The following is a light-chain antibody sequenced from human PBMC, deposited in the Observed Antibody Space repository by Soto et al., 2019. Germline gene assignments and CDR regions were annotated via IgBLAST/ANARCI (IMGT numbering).Light chain of an antibody. Sequence: DIVMTQSPDSLAVSLGERATINCKSSQSVFSTSTNKNYLTWYQQKQGQPPKLLIYWASTRESGVPDRFSGSRSGTDFTLTITSLQAEDVATYYCQQYFNTPFAFGPGTKVNIK. CDR3: QQYFNTPFA. V-gene: IGKV4-1*01. CDR1: QSVFSTSTNKNY. J-gene: IGKJ3*01. CDR2: WAS.